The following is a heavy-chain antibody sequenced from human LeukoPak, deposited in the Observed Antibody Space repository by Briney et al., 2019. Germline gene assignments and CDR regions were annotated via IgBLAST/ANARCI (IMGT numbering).Heavy chain of an antibody. CDR1: GGSISSYY. D-gene: IGHD3-3*01. Sequence: SETLSLTCTVSGGSISSYYWSWIRQPAGKGLEWIGRIYTSGSTNYNPSLKSRVTMSVDTPKNQFSLKLSSVTAADTAVYYCASGGQITIFGKPGDYYGMDVWGQGTTVTVSS. CDR3: ASGGQITIFGKPGDYYGMDV. J-gene: IGHJ6*02. V-gene: IGHV4-4*07. CDR2: IYTSGST.